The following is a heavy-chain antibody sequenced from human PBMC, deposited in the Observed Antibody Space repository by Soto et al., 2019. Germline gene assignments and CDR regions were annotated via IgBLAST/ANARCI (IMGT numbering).Heavy chain of an antibody. D-gene: IGHD3-10*01. CDR2: IYYSGST. V-gene: IGHV4-30-4*01. CDR1: GGSISSGDYY. J-gene: IGHJ6*02. CDR3: ARGGSGSYYPGYYYGMDV. Sequence: SETLSLTCTVSGGSISSGDYYWSWIRQPPGKGLEWIGYIYYSGSTYYNPSLKSRVTISVDTSKNQFSLKLSSVTAADTAVYYCARGGSGSYYPGYYYGMDVWGQGTTVTVS.